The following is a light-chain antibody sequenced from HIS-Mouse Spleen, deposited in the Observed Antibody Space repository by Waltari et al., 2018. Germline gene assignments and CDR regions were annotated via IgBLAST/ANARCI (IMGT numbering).Light chain of an antibody. CDR1: QSVSSN. CDR3: QQYNNWPQT. J-gene: IGKJ4*01. CDR2: GAS. Sequence: EIVMTQSPATLSVSPGERATLSCRASQSVSSNLAWYQQKPCQAPRLLIYGASTRATGIPARFSGSGSGTEFTLTISSMQSEDFAVYYCQQYNNWPQTFGGGTKVEIK. V-gene: IGKV3-15*01.